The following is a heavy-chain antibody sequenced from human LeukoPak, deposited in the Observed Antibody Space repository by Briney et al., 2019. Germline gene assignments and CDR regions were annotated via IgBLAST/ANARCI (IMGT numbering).Heavy chain of an antibody. CDR1: GFTFSSNG. D-gene: IGHD2-15*01. CDR2: INPTSGVT. V-gene: IGHV1-2*02. Sequence: PGGSLRLSCAASGFTFSSNGMHWVRQAPGKGLEWVGWINPTSGVTRYAQKFQGRVTVTRDTSINTAYMELSSLRSDDTAVYYCARSLVGAGNYLYSGMDVWGQGTTVTVSS. CDR3: ARSLVGAGNYLYSGMDV. J-gene: IGHJ6*02.